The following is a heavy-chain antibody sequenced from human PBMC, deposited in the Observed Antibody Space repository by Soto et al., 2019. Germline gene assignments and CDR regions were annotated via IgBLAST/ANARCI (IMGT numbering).Heavy chain of an antibody. CDR2: IIPILGIA. V-gene: IGHV1-69*02. J-gene: IGHJ4*02. CDR1: GGTFSSYT. D-gene: IGHD4-17*01. Sequence: QVQLVQSGAEVKKPGSSVKVSCKASGGTFSSYTIRWVRQAPGHGLEWMGRIIPILGIANYAQKLQGRVTSTADKSTSTAYMELSSLSSEDTAVYYCARHNYGDYGWADYWGQGTLVTVSS. CDR3: ARHNYGDYGWADY.